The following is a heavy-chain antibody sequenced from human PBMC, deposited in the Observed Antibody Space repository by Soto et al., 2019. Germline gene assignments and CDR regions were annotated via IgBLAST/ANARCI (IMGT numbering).Heavy chain of an antibody. D-gene: IGHD3-16*01. CDR3: ANSLGASFDY. V-gene: IGHV4-39*01. Sequence: SETLSLTCTVSGGSISSSSYYWGWIRQPPGKGLEWIGSIYYSGGTYYNPSLKSRVTISVDTSKNQFSLKLSSVTAADTAVYYCANSLGASFDYWGQGILVTVSS. J-gene: IGHJ4*02. CDR1: GGSISSSSYY. CDR2: IYYSGGT.